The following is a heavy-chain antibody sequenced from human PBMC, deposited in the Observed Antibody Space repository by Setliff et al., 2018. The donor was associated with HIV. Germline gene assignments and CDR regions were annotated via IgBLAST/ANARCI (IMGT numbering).Heavy chain of an antibody. J-gene: IGHJ4*02. Sequence: SVKVSCQASGGTFSSYAISWVRQAPGQGLEWMGGIIPIFGTSNYAQKFQGRVKITADESTSTAYMELSILRSEDTAVYYCARGGNYYFSSGGFYYWGQGTLVTVSS. V-gene: IGHV1-69*13. CDR2: IIPIFGTS. CDR3: ARGGNYYFSSGGFYY. D-gene: IGHD3-22*01. CDR1: GGTFSSYA.